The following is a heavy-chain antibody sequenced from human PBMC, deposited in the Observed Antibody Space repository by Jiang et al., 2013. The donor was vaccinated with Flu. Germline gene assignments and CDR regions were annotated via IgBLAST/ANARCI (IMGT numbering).Heavy chain of an antibody. CDR3: ARAVTCGGDCYFLTS. D-gene: IGHD2-21*02. V-gene: IGHV1-69*04. CDR2: IIPMVGLV. J-gene: IGHJ4*02. CDR1: GGIFNSQS. Sequence: QSGAEVKKPGSSVRVSCKASGGIFNSQSISWVRQAPGQGLEGMGRIIPMVGLVNYAQKFQDRLTITADKSANTLYMELSSLRGEDTAVYYCARAVTCGGDCYFLTSWGQGTLVTV.